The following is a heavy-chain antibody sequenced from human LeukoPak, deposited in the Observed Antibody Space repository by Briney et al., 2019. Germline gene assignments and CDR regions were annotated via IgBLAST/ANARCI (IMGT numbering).Heavy chain of an antibody. CDR3: VRCAVGCYYNYGIDV. Sequence: ASVKVSCKASGYTFNSYDINWVRQATGQGLEWMGWMNPGSGNTGYAQEFQGRVTMTRSTSITTAYMELSSLRPEDTAVYYCVRCAVGCYYNYGIDVWGQGTTVTVSS. V-gene: IGHV1-8*02. CDR1: GYTFNSYD. CDR2: MNPGSGNT. D-gene: IGHD3-10*01. J-gene: IGHJ6*02.